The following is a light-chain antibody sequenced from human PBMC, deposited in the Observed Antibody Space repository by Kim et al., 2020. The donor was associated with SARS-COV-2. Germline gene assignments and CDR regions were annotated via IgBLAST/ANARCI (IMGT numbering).Light chain of an antibody. V-gene: IGLV4-69*01. CDR3: QTWGADIVI. CDR1: SGHSTYA. Sequence: ASVKPTCALSSGHSTYAIAWHQQQPEEGPRYLMKLSSDGSHSKGDGIPDRFSGSSSGAERYLTISSLQSEDEADYYCQTWGADIVIFGGGTQLTVL. CDR2: LSSDGSH. J-gene: IGLJ2*01.